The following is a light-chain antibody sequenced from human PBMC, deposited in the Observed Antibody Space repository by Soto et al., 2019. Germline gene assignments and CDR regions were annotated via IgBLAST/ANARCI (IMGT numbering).Light chain of an antibody. CDR1: QTVSSND. J-gene: IGKJ1*01. V-gene: IGKV3-20*01. CDR2: GAS. Sequence: EIVLTQSPGTLSLSPGERATVSCRASQTVSSNDLAWYQQKPGQAPRLLLYGASSRATGIPDRFSGSGSGTDFTLTISRLEPEDFAVYYCQQHGSSPWTFGQGTKVDIK. CDR3: QQHGSSPWT.